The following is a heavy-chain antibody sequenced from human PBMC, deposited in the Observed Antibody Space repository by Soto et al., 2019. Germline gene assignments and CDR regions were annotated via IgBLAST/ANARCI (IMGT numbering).Heavy chain of an antibody. Sequence: GGSLRLSCAASGFTFSSYSMNWVRRAPGKGLEWVSSISSSSSYIYYADSVKGRFTISRDNAKNSLYLQMNSLRAEDTAVYYCARDRGDFWSGNGMDVWGQGTTVTVSS. CDR1: GFTFSSYS. CDR3: ARDRGDFWSGNGMDV. V-gene: IGHV3-21*01. D-gene: IGHD3-3*01. J-gene: IGHJ6*02. CDR2: ISSSSSYI.